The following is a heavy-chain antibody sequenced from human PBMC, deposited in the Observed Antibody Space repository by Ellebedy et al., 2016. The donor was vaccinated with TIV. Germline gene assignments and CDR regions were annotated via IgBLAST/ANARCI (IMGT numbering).Heavy chain of an antibody. V-gene: IGHV1-2*02. CDR1: GYTFIGYY. Sequence: AASVKVSCKASGYTFIGYYIHWVRQAPGQGLEWMAWINPNSGGTNYAQKFQGRVTVTRDTSTSTAFLELSRLRSDDTAVYYCTRDLTNIVSGDYWGQGTLVSVSS. CDR3: TRDLTNIVSGDY. D-gene: IGHD5/OR15-5a*01. CDR2: INPNSGGT. J-gene: IGHJ4*02.